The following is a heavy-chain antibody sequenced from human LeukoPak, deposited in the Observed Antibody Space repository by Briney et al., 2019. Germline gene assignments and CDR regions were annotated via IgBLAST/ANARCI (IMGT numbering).Heavy chain of an antibody. CDR2: ISAYSGNT. CDR1: GYTFTGYY. Sequence: ASVKVSCKASGYTFTGYYMHWVRQAPGQGLEWMGWISAYSGNTNYAQKLQGRVTMTTDTSTSTAYMELRSLRSDDTAVYYCARDRGTVALNWGQGTLVTVSS. J-gene: IGHJ4*02. D-gene: IGHD4-23*01. CDR3: ARDRGTVALN. V-gene: IGHV1-18*04.